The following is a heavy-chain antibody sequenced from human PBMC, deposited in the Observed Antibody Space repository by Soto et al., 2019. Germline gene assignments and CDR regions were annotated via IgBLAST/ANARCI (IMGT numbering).Heavy chain of an antibody. D-gene: IGHD6-19*01. Sequence: QVQLVQSGAEVKKPGASVKVSCKASGYTFSRYDINWVRQATGQGLEWMGWLNPNSGDTGYAQKFQGRVTLTRNTSTNTAYIELSSRTSDDAAVYYCATSGGGWYLYWGQGHLVTVSS. V-gene: IGHV1-8*01. CDR1: GYTFSRYD. CDR3: ATSGGGWYLY. J-gene: IGHJ4*02. CDR2: LNPNSGDT.